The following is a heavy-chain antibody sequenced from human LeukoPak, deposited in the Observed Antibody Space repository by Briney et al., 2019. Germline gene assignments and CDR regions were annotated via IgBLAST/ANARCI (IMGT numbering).Heavy chain of an antibody. D-gene: IGHD1-26*01. Sequence: ASVKVSCKASGYTFTSYGISWVRQAPGQGLEWMGWISAYNGNTNYAQKLQGRVTMTTDTSTSTAYMELSSLRSEDTAAYYCARAYSGSYWGGFDYWGQGTLVTVSS. CDR3: ARAYSGSYWGGFDY. CDR1: GYTFTSYG. J-gene: IGHJ4*02. CDR2: ISAYNGNT. V-gene: IGHV1-18*01.